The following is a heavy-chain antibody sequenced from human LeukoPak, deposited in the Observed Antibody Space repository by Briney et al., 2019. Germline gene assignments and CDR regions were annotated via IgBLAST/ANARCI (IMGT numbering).Heavy chain of an antibody. CDR1: GDSVSSNSTA. V-gene: IGHV6-1*01. D-gene: IGHD6-13*01. Sequence: SQTLSLTCVISGDSVSSNSTAWNWIRQSPSRGLEWLGRTFYRSQWYNDYALSVKSRITINPDTSKNHFSLHLNSVTPEDTAVYYCARGRSSSWPLDYFDYWGQGTLVTVSS. CDR2: TFYRSQWYN. J-gene: IGHJ4*02. CDR3: ARGRSSSWPLDYFDY.